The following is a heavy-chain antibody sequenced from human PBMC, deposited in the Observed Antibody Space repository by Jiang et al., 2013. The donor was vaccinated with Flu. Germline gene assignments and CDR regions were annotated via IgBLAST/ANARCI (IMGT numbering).Heavy chain of an antibody. J-gene: IGHJ5*02. D-gene: IGHD3-10*01. CDR3: AHRRSFDGTSYFYGWLDP. Sequence: KPTQTLTLTCTFSGFSFTTGEVGVGWIRQPPGKALEWVAIIYWDDDKRYSPSMSNRLTITKDTTKDQVVLTVTNMDPADTATYYCAHRRSFDGTSYFYGWLDPWGQGPGSPSPQ. CDR1: GFSFTTGEVG. V-gene: IGHV2-5*02. CDR2: IYWDDDK.